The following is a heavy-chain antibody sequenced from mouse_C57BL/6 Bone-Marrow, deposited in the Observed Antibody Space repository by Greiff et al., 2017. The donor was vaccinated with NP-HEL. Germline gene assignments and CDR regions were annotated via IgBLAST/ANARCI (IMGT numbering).Heavy chain of an antibody. CDR3: TQKGNSWFSY. J-gene: IGHJ3*01. Sequence: EVKLQESGAELVRPGASVKLSCTASGFNIKDDYMHWVKQRPEQGLEWIGWIDPENGDTEYASKFQGKATITADTSSNTAYLQLSSLTSEDTAVYYCTQKGNSWFSYWGQGTLVTVSA. V-gene: IGHV14-4*01. D-gene: IGHD2-1*01. CDR1: GFNIKDDY. CDR2: IDPENGDT.